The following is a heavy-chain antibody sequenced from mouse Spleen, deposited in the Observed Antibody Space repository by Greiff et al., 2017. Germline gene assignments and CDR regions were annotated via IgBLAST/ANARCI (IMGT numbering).Heavy chain of an antibody. CDR3: ARQGGNYLWYFDV. CDR2: ISSGGGNT. J-gene: IGHJ1*01. D-gene: IGHD2-1*01. V-gene: IGHV5-9-3*01. Sequence: EVHLVESGGGLVKLGGSLKLSCAASGFTFSSYAMSWVRQTPEKRLEWVATISSGGGNTYYPDSVKGRFTISRDNAKNTLYLQMSSLKSEDTAMYYCARQGGNYLWYFDVWGAGTTVTVSS. CDR1: GFTFSSYA.